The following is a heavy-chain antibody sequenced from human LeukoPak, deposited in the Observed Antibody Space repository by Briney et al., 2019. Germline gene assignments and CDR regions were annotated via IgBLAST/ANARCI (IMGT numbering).Heavy chain of an antibody. D-gene: IGHD6-19*01. V-gene: IGHV7-4-1*02. J-gene: IGHJ4*02. CDR2: INTNTGNP. CDR3: ARTYSSGRIDY. CDR1: GYTFTSYA. Sequence: ASVKVSCKAPGYTFTSYAMNWVRQAPGQGLEWMGWINTNTGNPTYAQGFTGRFVFSLDTSVGTAYLQISSLKAEDTAVYYCARTYSSGRIDYWGQGTLVTVSS.